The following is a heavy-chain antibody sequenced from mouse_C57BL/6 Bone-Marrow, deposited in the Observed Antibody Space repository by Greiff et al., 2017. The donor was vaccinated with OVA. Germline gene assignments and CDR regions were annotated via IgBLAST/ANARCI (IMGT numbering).Heavy chain of an antibody. J-gene: IGHJ3*01. Sequence: QVQLQQSGPGLVQPSQSLSITCTVSGFSLTSYGVHWVRQSPGKGLEWLGVIWSGGSTDYNAAFISRLSISKDNSKSQVFFKMNSLQADDTAIYCCARDYGSSYWFAYWGQGTLVTVSA. CDR2: IWSGGST. CDR1: GFSLTSYG. D-gene: IGHD1-1*01. CDR3: ARDYGSSYWFAY. V-gene: IGHV2-2*01.